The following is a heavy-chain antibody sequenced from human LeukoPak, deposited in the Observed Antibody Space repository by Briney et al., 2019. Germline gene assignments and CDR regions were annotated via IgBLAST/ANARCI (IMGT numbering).Heavy chain of an antibody. CDR2: ISAYNGNT. CDR3: ARVSTDAFDI. J-gene: IGHJ3*02. CDR1: GYTFTSFG. V-gene: IGHV1-18*01. Sequence: ASVQVSCQASGYTFTSFGISWVRQAPGQGLEWMGWISAYNGNTNYAQKLQGRVTMTTDTSTGTAYMELRSLRSDDTAVYYCARVSTDAFDIWGQGTMVTVSS.